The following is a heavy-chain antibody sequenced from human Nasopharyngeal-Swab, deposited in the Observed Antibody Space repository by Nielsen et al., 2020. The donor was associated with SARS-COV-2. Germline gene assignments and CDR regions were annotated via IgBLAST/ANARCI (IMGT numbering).Heavy chain of an antibody. Sequence: SEPLSLTCTVSGGSFSSSSYYWGWIRQPPGKGLEWIVSIYYSGSTYYNPSLKSRVTISVDTSKNQFSLKLSSVTAADTAVYYCARHYSGGLKLDYWGQGTLVTVSS. J-gene: IGHJ4*02. CDR2: IYYSGST. D-gene: IGHD2-15*01. V-gene: IGHV4-39*01. CDR3: ARHYSGGLKLDY. CDR1: GGSFSSSSYY.